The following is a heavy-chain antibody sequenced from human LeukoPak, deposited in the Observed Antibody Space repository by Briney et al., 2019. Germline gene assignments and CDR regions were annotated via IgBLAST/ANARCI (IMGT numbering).Heavy chain of an antibody. J-gene: IGHJ5*02. CDR2: ISESGGST. CDR3: VEDWSIFHP. D-gene: IGHD3-3*01. CDR1: GFTFSSYA. V-gene: IGHV3-23*01. Sequence: PGGSLRLSCAASGFTFSSYAMSWVRQAPGKGLEWVSGISESGGSTHHADSVKGRFTVSRDNSKNTLYLQMNSLRVEDTAVYYRVEDWSIFHPLGQGTLVTVAS.